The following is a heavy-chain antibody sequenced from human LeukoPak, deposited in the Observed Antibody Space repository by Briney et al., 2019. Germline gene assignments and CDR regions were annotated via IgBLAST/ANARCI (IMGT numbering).Heavy chain of an antibody. CDR1: GFTFSSYA. V-gene: IGHV3-30*04. D-gene: IGHD5-24*01. Sequence: GPSLRLSCSAAGFTFSSYAIHSVRQHPGKGLGWVAVISYDGSHKKYADSVKGRFTNSRVNSQKTLYLQMNSLRAEDAAVYYCARGAARMVEMGTMISFEYWGQGTLITVSS. CDR2: ISYDGSHK. J-gene: IGHJ4*02. CDR3: ARGAARMVEMGTMISFEY.